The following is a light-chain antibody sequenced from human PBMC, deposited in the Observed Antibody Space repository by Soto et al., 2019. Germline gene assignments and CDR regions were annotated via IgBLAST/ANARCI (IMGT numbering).Light chain of an antibody. CDR1: QSLIYTDGNTY. J-gene: IGKJ3*01. CDR3: MQGTHWPFA. Sequence: DLVMTQSPLSLPVTLGQPASISCRSSQSLIYTDGNTYLSWFQQRPGQSPRRLIYKVSNRDSGVPHSFRRSWSSPYFTLQINRVEAEDFGVYYCMQGTHWPFAFGPGTKVDFK. CDR2: KVS. V-gene: IGKV2-30*01.